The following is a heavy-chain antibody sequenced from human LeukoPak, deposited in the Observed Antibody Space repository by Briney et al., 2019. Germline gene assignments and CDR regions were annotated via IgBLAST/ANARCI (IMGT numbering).Heavy chain of an antibody. V-gene: IGHV1-2*02. CDR3: ARAPDDYDFWSGPFDY. D-gene: IGHD3-3*01. CDR2: FNPNSGGT. CDR1: GYTFTGYY. Sequence: ASVKVSCKASGYTFTGYYMHWVRQAPGQGLGWVGRFNPNSGGTNYAQKFQGRVTKTRDTSISTAYMELSRLRSDDTAVYYCARAPDDYDFWSGPFDYWGRGTLVTVSS. J-gene: IGHJ4*02.